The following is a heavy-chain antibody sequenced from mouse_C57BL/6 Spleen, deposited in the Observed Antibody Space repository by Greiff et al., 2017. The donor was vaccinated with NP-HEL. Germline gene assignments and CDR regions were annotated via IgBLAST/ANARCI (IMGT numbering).Heavy chain of an antibody. J-gene: IGHJ1*03. Sequence: VQLQQSDAELVKPGASVKISCKVSGYTFTDHTIHWMKQRPEQGLEWIGYIYPRDGSTKYNEKFKGKATLTADKSSSTAYMQLNSLTSEDSAVYFCARGEANWDRYWYFDVWGTGTTVTVSS. CDR2: IYPRDGST. CDR3: ARGEANWDRYWYFDV. D-gene: IGHD4-1*01. V-gene: IGHV1-78*01. CDR1: GYTFTDHT.